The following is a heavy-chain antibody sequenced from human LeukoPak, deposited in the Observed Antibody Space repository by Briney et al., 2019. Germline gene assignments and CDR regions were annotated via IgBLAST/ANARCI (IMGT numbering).Heavy chain of an antibody. Sequence: PSETLSLTCTVSGGSISSSSYNGGWIRQPPGKGLEWIGNIFYSGTYYNPSLQSRVTISVDTSKNQFSLKLSSVTAADTAVYYCVSPRYFDLWGRGTLVTVSS. CDR1: GGSISSSSYN. J-gene: IGHJ2*01. CDR2: IFYSGT. CDR3: VSPRYFDL. V-gene: IGHV4-39*01.